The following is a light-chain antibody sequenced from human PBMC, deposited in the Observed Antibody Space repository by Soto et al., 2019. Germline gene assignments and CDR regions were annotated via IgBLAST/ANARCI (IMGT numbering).Light chain of an antibody. CDR2: DVS. J-gene: IGLJ1*01. CDR3: SSYTSYTSYV. CDR1: SSDVGGYKY. Sequence: QSVLTQPASVSGSPGQSIAISCTGTSSDVGGYKYVSWYQQYPGKAPKLMIYDVSNRPSGVTDRFSGSKSGNTASLTISGLQSEDEADYYCSSYTSYTSYVFGTGTKVTVL. V-gene: IGLV2-14*01.